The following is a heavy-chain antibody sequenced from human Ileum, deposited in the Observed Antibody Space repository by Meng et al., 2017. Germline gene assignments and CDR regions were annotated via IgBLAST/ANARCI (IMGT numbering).Heavy chain of an antibody. CDR2: INTNTGNP. J-gene: IGHJ4*02. CDR1: RYTFTNYE. Sequence: LVQSGFELKKHGASVKVSCKASRYTFTNYEINWVRQAPGQGLEWMGWINTNTGNPTYAQGFTGRFVFSLDTSVNTAHLQISTLTAEDTAVYYCATSGGGFDYWGQGALVTVFS. V-gene: IGHV7-4-1*02. CDR3: ATSGGGFDY. D-gene: IGHD1-26*01.